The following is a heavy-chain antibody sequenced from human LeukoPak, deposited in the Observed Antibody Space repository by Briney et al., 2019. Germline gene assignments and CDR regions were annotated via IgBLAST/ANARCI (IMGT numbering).Heavy chain of an antibody. V-gene: IGHV4-30-4*08. Sequence: SQTLSLTCIVSGGSINSGDYYWSWIRQPPGKGLEWIGYIYYSGSTYYNPSLKSRVTISVDTSKNQFSLKLSSVTAADTAVYYCAGSGAHYDFWSGYYRPGPFDYWGQGTLVTVSS. D-gene: IGHD3-3*01. CDR3: AGSGAHYDFWSGYYRPGPFDY. J-gene: IGHJ4*02. CDR2: IYYSGST. CDR1: GGSINSGDYY.